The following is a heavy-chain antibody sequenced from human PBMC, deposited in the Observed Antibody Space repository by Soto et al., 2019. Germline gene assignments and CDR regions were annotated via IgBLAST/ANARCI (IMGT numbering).Heavy chain of an antibody. J-gene: IGHJ4*02. CDR2: IRSKAYGGTT. Sequence: PGGSLRLSCTASGFTFGDYAMSWFRQAPGKGLEWVGFIRSKAYGGTTEYAASVKGRFTISRDDSKSIAYLQMNSLKTEDTAVYYCTQSGKERYFDWLLYDYWGQGTLVTVSS. V-gene: IGHV3-49*03. CDR1: GFTFGDYA. CDR3: TQSGKERYFDWLLYDY. D-gene: IGHD3-9*01.